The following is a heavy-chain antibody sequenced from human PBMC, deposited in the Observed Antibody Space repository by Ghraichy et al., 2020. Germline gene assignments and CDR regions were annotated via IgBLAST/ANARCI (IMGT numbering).Heavy chain of an antibody. CDR2: IYYSGTT. J-gene: IGHJ1*01. V-gene: IGHV4-39*01. CDR1: GGSISSSTYY. D-gene: IGHD3-10*01. Sequence: SETLSLTCTVSGGSISSSTYYWGWLRQPPGKGLAWIGTIYYSGTTYYNPSLRSRVTISVDTSKNQFSLKLSSVTAADTAVYYCARAHEGDGSGSYYNVAYFQHWGQGTLVTVSS. CDR3: ARAHEGDGSGSYYNVAYFQH.